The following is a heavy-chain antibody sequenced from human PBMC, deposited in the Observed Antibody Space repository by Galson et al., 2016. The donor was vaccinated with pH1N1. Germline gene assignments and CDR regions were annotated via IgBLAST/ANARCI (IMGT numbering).Heavy chain of an antibody. D-gene: IGHD1-26*01. Sequence: SVKVSCKASGYPFTGHFIHWVRQAPGQGLEWMGRINPNTGSTSFAQKFQGRVTLTRDTSISTAYMDITRLRSDDTAVYYCATLYSGSWFTALDIWGQGTRVTVSS. CDR2: INPNTGST. V-gene: IGHV1-2*06. CDR3: ATLYSGSWFTALDI. J-gene: IGHJ3*02. CDR1: GYPFTGHF.